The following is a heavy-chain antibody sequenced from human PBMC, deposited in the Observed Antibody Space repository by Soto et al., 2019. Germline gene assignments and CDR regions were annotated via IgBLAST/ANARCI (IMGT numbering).Heavy chain of an antibody. J-gene: IGHJ5*02. CDR1: GGTFSSYA. D-gene: IGHD3-22*01. CDR3: ARDSTYYYDSSGYTPPNWFDP. CDR2: ISPIFGTA. Sequence: QVQLVQSGAEVKKPGSSVKVSCKASGGTFSSYAISWVRQAPGQGLEWLGGISPIFGTANYAQTFQGRVTMTADEAPSTAYMELSSLRSEDTAVYYCARDSTYYYDSSGYTPPNWFDPWGQGTLVTVSS. V-gene: IGHV1-69*01.